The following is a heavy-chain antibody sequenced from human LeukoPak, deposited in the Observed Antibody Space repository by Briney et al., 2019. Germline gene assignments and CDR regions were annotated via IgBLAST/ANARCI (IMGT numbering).Heavy chain of an antibody. CDR1: GGTFSSYA. J-gene: IGHJ6*03. V-gene: IGHV1-69*05. CDR2: IIPIFGTA. CDR3: ARDTRGVGWAYYYMDV. Sequence: SVKVSCKASGGTFSSYAISWVRQAPGQGLEWMGRIIPIFGTANYAQKFQGRVTITTDESTSTAYMELSSLRSEDTAVYYCARDTRGVGWAYYYMDVWGNGTTVTVSS. D-gene: IGHD3-3*01.